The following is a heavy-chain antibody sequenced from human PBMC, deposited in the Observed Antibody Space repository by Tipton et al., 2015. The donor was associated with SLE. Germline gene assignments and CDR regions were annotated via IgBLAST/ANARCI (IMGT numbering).Heavy chain of an antibody. Sequence: QLVQSGAEVKKPGASVKVSCKTSGYTFNIHYMHWVRQAPGQGLEWMGRMNPKSGVTDYEQKFQGRITLTRDTSINTAYMELSSLRSDDTAVYYCARVRGQGVLDSWGQGTLVTVSS. D-gene: IGHD3-10*01. J-gene: IGHJ4*02. CDR1: GYTFNIHY. CDR3: ARVRGQGVLDS. V-gene: IGHV1-2*06. CDR2: MNPKSGVT.